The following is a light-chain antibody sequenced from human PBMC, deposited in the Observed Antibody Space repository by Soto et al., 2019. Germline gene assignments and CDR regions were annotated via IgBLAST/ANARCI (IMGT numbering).Light chain of an antibody. CDR3: QHYTLYSAP. V-gene: IGKV1-5*01. Sequence: RLTQSPSSLSASVGDTVTISCRASQDISTYLAWYQQKPGKAPTLLIFGASSLHNGVPPRFAGSGSGSEFTLTISRLQPDDFANYFCQHYTLYSAPFGQGTRV. J-gene: IGKJ5*01. CDR1: QDISTY. CDR2: GAS.